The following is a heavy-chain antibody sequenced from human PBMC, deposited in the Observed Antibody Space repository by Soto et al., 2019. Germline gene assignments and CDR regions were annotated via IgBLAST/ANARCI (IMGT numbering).Heavy chain of an antibody. CDR1: GFTFSSYA. Sequence: GGSLRLSCTASGFTFSSYAMSWVRQAPGKGLEWVSAISGSGGSTYYADSVKGRFTISRDNSKNTLYLQMNSLRAEDTAVYYCAKALYSSSSYYYYGMDVWGQGTTVTVSS. J-gene: IGHJ6*02. D-gene: IGHD6-6*01. CDR2: ISGSGGST. V-gene: IGHV3-23*01. CDR3: AKALYSSSSYYYYGMDV.